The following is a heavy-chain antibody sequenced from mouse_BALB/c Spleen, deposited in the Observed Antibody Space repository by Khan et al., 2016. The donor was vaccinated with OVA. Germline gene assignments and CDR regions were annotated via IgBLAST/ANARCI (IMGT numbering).Heavy chain of an antibody. J-gene: IGHJ3*01. Sequence: EVELVESGGDLVKPGGSLKFSCAASGFTFRSYSMSWVRQTPDKRLEWVATISSGGDYTYYSDNVKGRFTISRDNAKNTLYLQMSSLKSEDTAMYYCASHLTGSFAYWGQGTLVTVSA. D-gene: IGHD4-1*01. V-gene: IGHV5-6*01. CDR1: GFTFRSYS. CDR3: ASHLTGSFAY. CDR2: ISSGGDYT.